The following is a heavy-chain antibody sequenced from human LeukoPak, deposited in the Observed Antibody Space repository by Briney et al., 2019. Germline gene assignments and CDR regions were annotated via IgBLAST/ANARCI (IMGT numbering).Heavy chain of an antibody. CDR2: INPSGGST. J-gene: IGHJ4*02. CDR1: GYTFTSYY. CDR3: ARATLSDYYFDY. V-gene: IGHV1-46*01. Sequence: ASVKVSCKASGYTFTSYYMHWVRQAPGQGLEWMGIINPSGGSTSYAQKFQGRVTMTRDTSTNTVYMELSSLRSEDTAVYFCARATLSDYYFDYWGQGTLVTVSS.